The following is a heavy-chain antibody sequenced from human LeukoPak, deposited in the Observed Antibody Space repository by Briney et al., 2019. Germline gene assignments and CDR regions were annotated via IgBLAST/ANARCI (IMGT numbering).Heavy chain of an antibody. D-gene: IGHD3-9*01. CDR1: GFTFSSYW. J-gene: IGHJ4*02. Sequence: GGSLRLSCAASGFTFSSYWIHWVRQAPGKGLVWVSRINSDGSTTNYADSVKGRFTISRDNANNTLYLQMNSLRAEDTAVYYCAKGDPPTYYDILTGQDYWGQGTLVTVSS. CDR3: AKGDPPTYYDILTGQDY. CDR2: INSDGSTT. V-gene: IGHV3-74*01.